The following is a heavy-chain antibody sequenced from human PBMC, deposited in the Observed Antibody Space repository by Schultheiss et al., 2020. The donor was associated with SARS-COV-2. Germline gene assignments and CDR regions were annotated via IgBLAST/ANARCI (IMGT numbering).Heavy chain of an antibody. CDR1: GFTFSSYS. CDR2: ISGSGGST. Sequence: GESLKISCAASGFTFSSYSMNWVRQAPGKGLEWVSAISGSGGSTYYADSVKGRFTISRHNSKNTLYLQMNSLRAEDTAVYYCARGFNDIFRWFDPWGQGTLVTVSS. CDR3: ARGFNDIFRWFDP. J-gene: IGHJ5*02. D-gene: IGHD3-9*01. V-gene: IGHV3-23*01.